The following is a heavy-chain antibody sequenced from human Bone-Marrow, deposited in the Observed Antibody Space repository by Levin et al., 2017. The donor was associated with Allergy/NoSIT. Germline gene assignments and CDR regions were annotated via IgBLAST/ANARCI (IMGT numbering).Heavy chain of an antibody. CDR3: AREKKAGTYQGFDY. V-gene: IGHV4-4*02. Sequence: SCGVSGLSISSDNWWTWVRQPPGKGLEWIGEIYHSGSTNYNPSLENRVTMSVDKSKNQFSLKLSSVTAADTALYYCAREKKAGTYQGFDYWGQGTLVTVSS. D-gene: IGHD2-2*01. CDR1: GLSISSDNW. J-gene: IGHJ4*02. CDR2: IYHSGST.